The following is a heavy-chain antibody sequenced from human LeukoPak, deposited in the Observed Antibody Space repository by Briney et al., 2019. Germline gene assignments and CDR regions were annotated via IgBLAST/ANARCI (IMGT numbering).Heavy chain of an antibody. CDR3: AKGPLLWD. CDR1: RFTFNTYG. V-gene: IGHV3-23*01. D-gene: IGHD2/OR15-2a*01. CDR2: ISGSGGST. Sequence: PGGSLRLSCAASRFTFNTYGMHWVRQAPGKGLEWVSSISGSGGSTYYADSVKGRFTISRDNSKNTLYLQMNSLRAEDTAVYYCAKGPLLWDWGQGTLVTVSS. J-gene: IGHJ4*02.